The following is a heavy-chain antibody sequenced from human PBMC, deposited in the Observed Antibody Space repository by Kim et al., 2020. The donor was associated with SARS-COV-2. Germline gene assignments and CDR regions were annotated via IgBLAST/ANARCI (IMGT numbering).Heavy chain of an antibody. V-gene: IGHV3-30*18. J-gene: IGHJ4*02. CDR1: GFSFNNYG. Sequence: GGSLRLSCVVSGFSFNNYGMHWVRQAPGKGLEWVAGISYDGSLKYFGDSVKGRFTISRDSSKNTLYLQMNSLTNEDTALYYCVKAKNVLHLYFGDSPFDYWGQGTLVTVSS. CDR3: VKAKNVLHLYFGDSPFDY. D-gene: IGHD3-10*01. CDR2: ISYDGSLK.